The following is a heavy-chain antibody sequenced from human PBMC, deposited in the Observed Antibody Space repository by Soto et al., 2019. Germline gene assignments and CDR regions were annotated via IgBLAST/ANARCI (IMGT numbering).Heavy chain of an antibody. V-gene: IGHV1-69*06. CDR3: AREGQEGVIDHIFDS. CDR2: IIPIFGTA. CDR1: GGTFSSYA. J-gene: IGHJ4*02. D-gene: IGHD3-16*02. Sequence: QVQLVQSGAEVKKPGSSVKVSCKASGGTFSSYAISWVRQAPGQGLEWMGGIIPIFGTANYAQKFQGRVTITADKSTSTSYMELSSLSSEDTAVYYCAREGQEGVIDHIFDSWGQGTLVTVSS.